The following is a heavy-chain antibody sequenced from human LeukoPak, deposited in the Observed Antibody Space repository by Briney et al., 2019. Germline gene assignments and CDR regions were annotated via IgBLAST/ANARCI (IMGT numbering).Heavy chain of an antibody. J-gene: IGHJ3*02. CDR1: GFTFNSYA. CDR3: ARHYDSSGYDAFDI. D-gene: IGHD3-22*01. CDR2: ISSSSSYI. Sequence: PGGSLRLSCAASGFTFNSYAMTWVRQAPGKGLEWVSSISSSSSYIYYADSVKGRFTISRDNAKNSLYLQMNSLRAEDTAVYYCARHYDSSGYDAFDIWGQGTMVTVSS. V-gene: IGHV3-21*01.